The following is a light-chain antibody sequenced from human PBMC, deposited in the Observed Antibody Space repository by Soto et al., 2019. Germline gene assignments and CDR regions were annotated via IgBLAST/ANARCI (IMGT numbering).Light chain of an antibody. CDR2: DAS. CDR3: AQRHWPWT. V-gene: IGKV3-11*01. J-gene: IGKJ1*01. CDR1: QSATDW. Sequence: EIVVTQSPATLSLSLGERATLSCRTSQSATDWVAWYQHRPGQAPRLLIFDASNRAPDIPARFSGSGSGTDFTLTISGLEPEDSAVYYCAQRHWPWTVGQGTKVEI.